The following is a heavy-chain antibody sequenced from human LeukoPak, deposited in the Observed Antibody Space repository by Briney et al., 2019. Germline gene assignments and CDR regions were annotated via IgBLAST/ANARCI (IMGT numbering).Heavy chain of an antibody. V-gene: IGHV3-48*02. J-gene: IGHJ4*02. D-gene: IGHD3-10*01. CDR1: GFTFSRYS. Sequence: GSVRLSCAASGFTFSRYSINWVRQAPGKGLEWISYINDGGSTMYKADSVKGRFTIHLQSPKNAHYLQVSSLRDEDTAVYYCARGEYDWGQGTLVTVSS. CDR2: INDGGSTM. CDR3: ARGEYD.